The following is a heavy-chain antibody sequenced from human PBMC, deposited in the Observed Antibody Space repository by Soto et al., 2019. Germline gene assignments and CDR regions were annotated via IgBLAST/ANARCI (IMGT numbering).Heavy chain of an antibody. CDR1: GTTFSTYT. J-gene: IGHJ6*02. CDR2: ITRRSATS. Sequence: QVQLVQSGAEVKKPGSSVKVSCKVSGTTFSTYTITWIRQAPGQGLEWMGGITRRSATSKYVERFQGRVTITADESTRTVYMELSTLRREDTAVYYCAREGLVLVPTTVNSDYYYYAMDVWGQGTTVTVSS. CDR3: AREGLVLVPTTVNSDYYYYAMDV. D-gene: IGHD4-17*01. V-gene: IGHV1-69*12.